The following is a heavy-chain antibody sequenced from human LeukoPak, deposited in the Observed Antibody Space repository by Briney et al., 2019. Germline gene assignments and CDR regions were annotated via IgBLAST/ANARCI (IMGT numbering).Heavy chain of an antibody. CDR1: GFTFSSYA. CDR2: ISGSGGST. D-gene: IGHD3-3*01. V-gene: IGHV3-23*01. CDR3: ARVSRGDYYYYYYGMDV. J-gene: IGHJ6*02. Sequence: GGSLRLSCAASGFTFSSYAMSWVRQAPGKGLEWVSAISGSGGSTYYADSVKGRFTISRDNAKNSLYLQMNSLRAEDTAVYYCARVSRGDYYYYYYGMDVWGQGTTVAVSS.